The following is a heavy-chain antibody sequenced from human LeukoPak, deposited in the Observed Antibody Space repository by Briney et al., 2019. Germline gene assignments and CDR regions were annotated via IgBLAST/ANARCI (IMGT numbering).Heavy chain of an antibody. Sequence: PGGSLRLSCAASGFTFSSYGMHWVRQAPGKGLEWVAVISYDGSNKYYADSVKGRFTISRDNSKNTLYLQMNSLRAEDTAVYYCAKERRYCSGGSCYSVPFDHWGQGTLVTVSS. CDR2: ISYDGSNK. J-gene: IGHJ4*02. CDR3: AKERRYCSGGSCYSVPFDH. V-gene: IGHV3-30*18. CDR1: GFTFSSYG. D-gene: IGHD2-15*01.